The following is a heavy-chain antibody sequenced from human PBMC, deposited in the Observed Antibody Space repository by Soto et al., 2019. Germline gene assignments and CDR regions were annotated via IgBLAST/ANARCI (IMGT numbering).Heavy chain of an antibody. V-gene: IGHV4-59*01. Sequence: PSETLSLTCTVSGGSISNYYWSWIRQPPGKALEWIGYIYYSGSTNYNPSLKSRVTISVDTSKNQFSLNLTAVTAADTAFYYCARDYPTFDYWGQGTLVTVSS. CDR2: IYYSGST. CDR1: GGSISNYY. CDR3: ARDYPTFDY. J-gene: IGHJ4*02.